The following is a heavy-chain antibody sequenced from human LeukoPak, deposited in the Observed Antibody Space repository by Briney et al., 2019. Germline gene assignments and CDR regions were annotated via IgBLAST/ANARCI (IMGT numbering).Heavy chain of an antibody. V-gene: IGHV3-23*01. J-gene: IGHJ4*02. CDR3: AKMFSSVDY. D-gene: IGHD3-10*02. Sequence: GGSLRLSCAASGFTFSSHAMSWVRQAPGKGLEWVSTISDTGGNTYYAESVKGRFTISRDNSKSTLYLQMNSLRAEDTAVYFCAKMFSSVDYWGQGTLVTVSS. CDR1: GFTFSSHA. CDR2: ISDTGGNT.